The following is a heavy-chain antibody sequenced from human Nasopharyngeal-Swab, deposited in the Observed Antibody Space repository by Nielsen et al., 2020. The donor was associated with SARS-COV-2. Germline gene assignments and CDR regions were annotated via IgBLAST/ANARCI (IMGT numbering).Heavy chain of an antibody. V-gene: IGHV4-30-4*01. Sequence: WIRQPPGKGPEWIGYIYYSGSTYYNPSLKSRVTISVDTSKNQFSLKLSSVTAADTAVYYCARDPTPLNYYYYYYMDVWGKGTTVTVSS. J-gene: IGHJ6*03. CDR3: ARDPTPLNYYYYYYMDV. CDR2: IYYSGST.